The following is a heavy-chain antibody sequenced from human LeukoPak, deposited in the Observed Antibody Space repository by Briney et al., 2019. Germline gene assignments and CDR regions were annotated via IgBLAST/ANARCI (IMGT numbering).Heavy chain of an antibody. CDR3: ARDRYDRGGLFFDY. CDR2: IYTSGST. Sequence: SETLSLTCTVAGGSIISYYWSWIRQPAGKGLEWIGRIYTSGSTNYNPSLKSRVTMYVDTPKNQLSLKLSSATAADTAVYHCARDRYDRGGLFFDYWRQGTLATVSS. D-gene: IGHD3-22*01. CDR1: GGSIISYY. J-gene: IGHJ4*02. V-gene: IGHV4-4*07.